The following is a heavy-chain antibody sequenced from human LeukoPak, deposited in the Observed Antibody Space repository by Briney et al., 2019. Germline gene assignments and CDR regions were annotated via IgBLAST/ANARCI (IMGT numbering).Heavy chain of an antibody. CDR3: AKGDERGLDY. J-gene: IGHJ4*02. CDR1: GFTFSNHG. D-gene: IGHD3/OR15-3a*01. Sequence: PGRSLKLSCAASGFTFSNHGMRWVRQAPGKGLEWVAVISYDGSNKYYADSVKGRFTISRDNSKNTLYLQMNSLRAEDTAVYYCAKGDERGLDYWGQGTLVTVSS. V-gene: IGHV3-30*18. CDR2: ISYDGSNK.